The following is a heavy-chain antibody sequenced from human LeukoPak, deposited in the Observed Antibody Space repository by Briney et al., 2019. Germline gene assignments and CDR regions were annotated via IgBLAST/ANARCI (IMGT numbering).Heavy chain of an antibody. CDR3: ARDLGYSGFDWAP. CDR2: IYYSGST. Sequence: SETLSLTCTVSGGSISSSSYYWGWIRQPPGKGLEWIGSIYYSGSTYYNPSLKSRVTISVDTSKNQFSLKLSSVTAADAAVYYCARDLGYSGFDWAPWGQGTLVTVSS. D-gene: IGHD5-12*01. V-gene: IGHV4-39*02. J-gene: IGHJ5*02. CDR1: GGSISSSSYY.